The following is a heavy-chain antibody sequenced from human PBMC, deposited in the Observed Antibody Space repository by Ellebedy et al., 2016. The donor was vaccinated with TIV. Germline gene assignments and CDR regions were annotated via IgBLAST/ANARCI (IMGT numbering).Heavy chain of an antibody. V-gene: IGHV4-39*07. CDR3: ATSPGWDWYFDL. J-gene: IGHJ2*01. CDR2: IYYSGST. Sequence: MPSETLSLTCTVSGGSISSSSYYWGWIRQPPGKGLEWIGSIYYSGSTYYKPSLKCRVTLSVDTSKNQFSLRLNSVTAADTAVYYCATSPGWDWYFDLWGRGTLVTVSS. CDR1: GGSISSSSYY. D-gene: IGHD3-16*01.